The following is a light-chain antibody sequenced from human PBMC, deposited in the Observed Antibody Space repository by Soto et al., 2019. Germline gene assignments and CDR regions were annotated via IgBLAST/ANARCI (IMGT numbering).Light chain of an antibody. CDR2: VNFDGSH. CDR1: SGHSNYA. CDR3: QTWDTGIRV. J-gene: IGLJ3*02. V-gene: IGLV4-69*01. Sequence: QPVVTQSPSASASLGASVKLTCTLSSGHSNYAIAWHQQQPEKGPRYLMKVNFDGSHSKGDGIPVRFSGSSSGAERYLTISSLQSEDEADYYCQTWDTGIRVFGGGTKLTVL.